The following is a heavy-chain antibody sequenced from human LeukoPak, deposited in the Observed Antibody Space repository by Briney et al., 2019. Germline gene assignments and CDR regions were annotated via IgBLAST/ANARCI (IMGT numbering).Heavy chain of an antibody. V-gene: IGHV3-48*04. CDR1: GFTFSSYS. CDR3: ARNGYAFDI. Sequence: GGSLRLSCAASGFTFSSYSMNWVRQAPGKGLEWVSYISSSSSTIYYADSVKGRSAISRDNAKNSLYLQMNSLRAEDTAVYYCARNGYAFDIWGQGTMVTVSS. J-gene: IGHJ3*02. CDR2: ISSSSSTI. D-gene: IGHD2-2*03.